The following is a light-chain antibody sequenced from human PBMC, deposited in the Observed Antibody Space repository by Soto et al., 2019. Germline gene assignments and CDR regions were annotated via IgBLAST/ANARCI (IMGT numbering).Light chain of an antibody. J-gene: IGKJ5*01. Sequence: EIVMTQSPATLSVSPGDRATLSCRAGQPLNNNVAWYQHKPGQAPGLLIYGASTRATGISARFSGSGSGTEFTLTISSLQSEDFAVYYCQQYEKWPPSITFGQGTRLEIK. CDR3: QQYEKWPPSIT. CDR1: QPLNNN. CDR2: GAS. V-gene: IGKV3-15*01.